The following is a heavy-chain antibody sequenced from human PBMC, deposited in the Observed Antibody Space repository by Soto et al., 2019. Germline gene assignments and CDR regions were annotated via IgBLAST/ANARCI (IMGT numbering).Heavy chain of an antibody. CDR1: GFTFSSYA. CDR3: ARDPSNYYFDY. Sequence: PGGSLRLSCAASGFTFSSYAMHWVRQAPGKGLEWVAVISYDGSNKYYADSVKGRFTISRDNSKNTLYLQMNSLRAEDTAVYYCARDPSNYYFDYWGQGTLVTVSS. D-gene: IGHD2-8*01. CDR2: ISYDGSNK. J-gene: IGHJ4*02. V-gene: IGHV3-30-3*01.